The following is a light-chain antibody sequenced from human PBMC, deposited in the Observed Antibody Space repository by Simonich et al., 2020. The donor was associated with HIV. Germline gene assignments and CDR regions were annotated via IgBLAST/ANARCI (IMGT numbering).Light chain of an antibody. Sequence: DIQMTQSPSSLSASVGDRVTITCRASQSISSYLHWYHQKPGKAPKLLIYAASSLQSGVPSRFSGSGSGTDFALTISSLQPEAFATYFCQQIYSTPLTFGGGTKLEIK. CDR1: QSISSY. V-gene: IGKV1-39*01. CDR3: QQIYSTPLT. J-gene: IGKJ4*01. CDR2: AAS.